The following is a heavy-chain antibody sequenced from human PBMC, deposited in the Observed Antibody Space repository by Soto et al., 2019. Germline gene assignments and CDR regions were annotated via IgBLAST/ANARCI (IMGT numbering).Heavy chain of an antibody. CDR2: ISAYNGNT. J-gene: IGHJ4*02. Sequence: GASVKVSCKASGYTFTSYGISWVRQAPGQGLEWMGWISAYNGNTNYAQKLQGRVTMTTDTSTSTAYMELRSLRSDDTAVYYCAATTYYYDSSGYLPDYWGQGTLVTVSS. D-gene: IGHD3-22*01. CDR1: GYTFTSYG. CDR3: AATTYYYDSSGYLPDY. V-gene: IGHV1-18*01.